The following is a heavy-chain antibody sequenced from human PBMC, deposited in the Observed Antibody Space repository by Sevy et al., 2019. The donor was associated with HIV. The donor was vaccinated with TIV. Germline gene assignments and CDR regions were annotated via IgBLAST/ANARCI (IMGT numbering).Heavy chain of an antibody. CDR3: ARGYCSSTSCYLDYYYYGMDV. CDR2: ISSSSSYI. CDR1: GFTFSSYS. V-gene: IGHV3-21*01. Sequence: GGSLRLSCAASGFTFSSYSMNWVRQAPGKGLEWVSSISSSSSYIYYADSVKGRFTISRDNAKNSLYLQMNSLRAEDTAVYYCARGYCSSTSCYLDYYYYGMDVWGQGTTVTVSS. D-gene: IGHD2-2*01. J-gene: IGHJ6*02.